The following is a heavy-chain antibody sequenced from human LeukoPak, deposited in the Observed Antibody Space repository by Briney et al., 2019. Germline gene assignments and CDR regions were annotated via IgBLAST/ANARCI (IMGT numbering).Heavy chain of an antibody. CDR2: ISGSGGST. D-gene: IGHD6-19*01. V-gene: IGHV3-23*01. CDR3: AKPDSSGWYDGLGY. Sequence: GGSLRLSCAASGFTFSSYAMSWVRQAPGKGLEWVSAISGSGGSTYYADSVKGRFTISRDNSKNTLYLQMNSLRAGDTAVYYCAKPDSSGWYDGLGYWGQGTLVTVSS. CDR1: GFTFSSYA. J-gene: IGHJ4*02.